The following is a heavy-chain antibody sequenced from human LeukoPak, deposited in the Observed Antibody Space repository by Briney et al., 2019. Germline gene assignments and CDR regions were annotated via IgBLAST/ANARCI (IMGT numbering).Heavy chain of an antibody. D-gene: IGHD6-13*01. CDR3: AKVNNIAAAGTFHY. V-gene: IGHV3-23*01. CDR1: GFTFSSYD. J-gene: IGHJ4*02. CDR2: ISGSGGST. Sequence: GGSLRLSCAAYGFTFSSYDMSWVRQAPGKGLEWVSAISGSGGSTYYADSVKGRFTISRDNSKNTLYLQINSLRAEDTAVYYCAKVNNIAAAGTFHYWGQGSLVTVSS.